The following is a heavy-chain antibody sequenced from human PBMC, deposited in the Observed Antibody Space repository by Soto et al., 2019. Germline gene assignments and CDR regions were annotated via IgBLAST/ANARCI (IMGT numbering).Heavy chain of an antibody. CDR2: ISGSGGST. V-gene: IGHV3-23*01. D-gene: IGHD4-17*01. CDR1: GFTFSSYA. Sequence: HPGGSLRLSCAASGFTFSSYAMSWVRQAPGKGLEWVSAISGSGGSTYYADSVKGRFTISRDNSKNTLYLQMNSLRAEDTAVYYCATGRTYGHVGLYYYGMDVWGQGTTVTVSS. CDR3: ATGRTYGHVGLYYYGMDV. J-gene: IGHJ6*02.